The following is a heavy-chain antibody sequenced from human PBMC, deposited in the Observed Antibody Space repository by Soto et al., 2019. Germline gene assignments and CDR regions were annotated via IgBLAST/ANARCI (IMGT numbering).Heavy chain of an antibody. CDR1: GFTFSDSA. J-gene: IGHJ4*02. D-gene: IGHD3-3*01. CDR3: TRGLDVGSGYARYDLDY. Sequence: EVQLVESGGGLVQPGGSLKLSCAASGFTFSDSALHWVRQASGKWLEWVGRIRRKANKYETRYAVSVEGRFAISRDNSKNTAYMQMNSLKTEDTAIYYCTRGLDVGSGYARYDLDYWGQGTLVTVSS. V-gene: IGHV3-73*02. CDR2: IRRKANKYET.